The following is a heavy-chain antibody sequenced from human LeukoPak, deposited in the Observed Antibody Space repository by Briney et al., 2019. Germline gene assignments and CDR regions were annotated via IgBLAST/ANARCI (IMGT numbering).Heavy chain of an antibody. J-gene: IGHJ6*02. Sequence: SETLSLTCTVSGASVRSNYWNWIRQPAGQGLEWIGLIYSSGSTNYNPSLNSRVTMSVDTSKNQFSLRLTSVTAADTAVYYCARDRGQYYYYGMDVWGQGTTVTVSS. CDR1: GASVRSNY. D-gene: IGHD3-10*01. CDR3: ARDRGQYYYYGMDV. V-gene: IGHV4-4*07. CDR2: IYSSGST.